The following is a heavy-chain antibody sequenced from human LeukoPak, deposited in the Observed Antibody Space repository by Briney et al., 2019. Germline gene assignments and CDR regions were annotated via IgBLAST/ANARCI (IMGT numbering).Heavy chain of an antibody. D-gene: IGHD2-15*01. CDR1: GFTFSSYE. J-gene: IGHJ3*02. CDR3: ARDGYCSGGSCYSADAFDI. CDR2: ISSSGSTI. V-gene: IGHV3-48*03. Sequence: PGGSLRLSCAASGFTFSSYEMNWVRQAPGKGLEWVSYISSSGSTIYYADSVKGRFTISRDNAKNSPYLQMNSLRAEDTAVYYCARDGYCSGGSCYSADAFDIWGQGTMVTVSS.